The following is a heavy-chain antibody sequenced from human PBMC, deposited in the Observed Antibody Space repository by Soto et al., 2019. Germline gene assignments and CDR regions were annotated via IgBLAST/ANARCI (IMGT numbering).Heavy chain of an antibody. D-gene: IGHD3-16*01. CDR3: ARXAGGGVTNYYYYYGMDV. V-gene: IGHV5-10-1*01. Sequence: GESLKISCKGSGYSFTSYWISWVRQMPGKGLEWMGRIDPSDSYTNYSPSFQGHVTISADKSISTAYLQWSSLKASDTAMYYCARXAGGGVTNYYYYYGMDVWGPGTTVTVSS. CDR2: IDPSDSYT. J-gene: IGHJ6*02. CDR1: GYSFTSYW.